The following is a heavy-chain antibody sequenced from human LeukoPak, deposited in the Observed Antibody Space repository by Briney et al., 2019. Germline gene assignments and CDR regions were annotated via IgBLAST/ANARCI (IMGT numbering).Heavy chain of an antibody. Sequence: GGSLRLSCAASGFTCSSYWMHWVRQAPGKGLVWVSRINSDGSSTSYADPVKGRFTISRDNAKNTLYLQMNSLRAEDTAVYYCARDASPYNWFDPWGQGTLVTVSS. V-gene: IGHV3-74*01. CDR1: GFTCSSYW. CDR3: ARDASPYNWFDP. CDR2: INSDGSST. J-gene: IGHJ5*02.